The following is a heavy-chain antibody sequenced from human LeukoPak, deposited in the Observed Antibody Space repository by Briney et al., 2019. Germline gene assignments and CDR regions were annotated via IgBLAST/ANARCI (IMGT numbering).Heavy chain of an antibody. CDR2: IIPIFGTA. Sequence: AASVKVSCKASGGTFSSYAISWVRQAPGQGLEWMGGIIPIFGTANYAQKFQGRVTITADKSTSTAYMELSSLRSEDTAEYYCARRGVSSTSWFDPWGQGTLVTVSS. V-gene: IGHV1-69*06. J-gene: IGHJ5*02. D-gene: IGHD2-2*01. CDR3: ARRGVSSTSWFDP. CDR1: GGTFSSYA.